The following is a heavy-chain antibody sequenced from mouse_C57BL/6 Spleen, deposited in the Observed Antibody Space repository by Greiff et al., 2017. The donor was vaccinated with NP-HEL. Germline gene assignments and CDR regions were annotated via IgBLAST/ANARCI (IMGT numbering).Heavy chain of an antibody. Sequence: LVESGAELAKPGASVKLSCKASGYTFTSYWVHWVKQRPGQGLEWIGYINPSSGYTKYNQKFKDKATLTADKSSSTAYMQLSSLTYEDSAAYYCARYDYDGGAWFAYWGQGTLVTVSA. J-gene: IGHJ3*01. CDR1: GYTFTSYW. V-gene: IGHV1-7*01. CDR2: INPSSGYT. CDR3: ARYDYDGGAWFAY. D-gene: IGHD2-4*01.